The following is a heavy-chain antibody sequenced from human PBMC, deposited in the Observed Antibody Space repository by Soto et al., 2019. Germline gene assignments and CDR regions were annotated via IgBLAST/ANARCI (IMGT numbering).Heavy chain of an antibody. V-gene: IGHV1-3*01. J-gene: IGHJ5*02. Sequence: QVQLVQSGAEVKKPGASVKVSCKASGYTFTSYAMHWVRQAPGQRLEWMGWINAGNGNTKYSQKFQGRVTITRDTSASTAYMELSSLRSDDTAVYYCARSSRESSGWYDDWGQGTLVTVSS. D-gene: IGHD6-19*01. CDR1: GYTFTSYA. CDR2: INAGNGNT. CDR3: ARSSRESSGWYDD.